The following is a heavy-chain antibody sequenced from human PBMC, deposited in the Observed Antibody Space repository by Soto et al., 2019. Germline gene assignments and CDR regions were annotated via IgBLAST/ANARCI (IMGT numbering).Heavy chain of an antibody. Sequence: EVQLLESGGGLVQPGGSLRLSCAASGFTFSSYAMSWVRQAPGKGLEWVSAISGSGGSTYYADSVKGRFTISRDNSKNTLHLQMNSLRVEDTAVYYCAKDMGYSSGWYWGQGTLVTVSS. CDR2: ISGSGGST. CDR3: AKDMGYSSGWY. CDR1: GFTFSSYA. V-gene: IGHV3-23*01. D-gene: IGHD6-19*01. J-gene: IGHJ4*02.